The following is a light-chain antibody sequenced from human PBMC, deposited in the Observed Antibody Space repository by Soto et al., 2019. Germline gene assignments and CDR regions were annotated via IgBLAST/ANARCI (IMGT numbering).Light chain of an antibody. CDR3: QQYSSSPRT. CDR1: QSVGTY. Sequence: EVVSTQSPGTLSLSPGERATLSCRASQSVGTYLAWYQQRPGQAPRLLIYDASIRLTGIPGRFSGSGSGADFTLTITRLEPEDFAVYYCQQYSSSPRTFGQGTKVEIK. CDR2: DAS. V-gene: IGKV3-20*01. J-gene: IGKJ1*01.